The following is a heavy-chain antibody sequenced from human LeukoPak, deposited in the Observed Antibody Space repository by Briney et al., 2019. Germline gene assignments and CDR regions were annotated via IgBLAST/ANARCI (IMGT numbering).Heavy chain of an antibody. D-gene: IGHD6-13*01. Sequence: GGSLRLSCAASGFTFNNYAMGWVRQAPGKELEWVSAITDSGGDTYYADSVKGRFTISRDNSQNTLYLQMNSLRAEDTAVYYCPKGSAAARPYYFDYWGQGILVTVSS. V-gene: IGHV3-23*01. J-gene: IGHJ4*02. CDR2: ITDSGGDT. CDR1: GFTFNNYA. CDR3: PKGSAAARPYYFDY.